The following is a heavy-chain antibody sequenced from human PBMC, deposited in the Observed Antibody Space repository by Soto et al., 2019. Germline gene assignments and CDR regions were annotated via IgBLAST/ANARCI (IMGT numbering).Heavy chain of an antibody. CDR3: AKDSCSGTSCYTGAFDI. CDR2: ISGSGGST. CDR1: GFTFSSYA. Sequence: PGGSLRLSCAASGFTFSSYAMSWVRQAPGKGLEWVSAISGSGGSTYYADSVKGRFTISRDNSKNTLYLQMNSLRAEDTAVYYCAKDSCSGTSCYTGAFDIWGHGTMVTVSS. J-gene: IGHJ3*02. V-gene: IGHV3-23*01. D-gene: IGHD2-2*02.